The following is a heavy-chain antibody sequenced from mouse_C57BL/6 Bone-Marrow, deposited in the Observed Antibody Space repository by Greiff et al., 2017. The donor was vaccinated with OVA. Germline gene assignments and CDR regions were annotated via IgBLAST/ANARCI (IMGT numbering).Heavy chain of an antibody. CDR1: GFTFSSYT. CDR2: ISGGGGNT. V-gene: IGHV5-9*01. D-gene: IGHD4-1*01. J-gene: IGHJ3*01. CDR3: ARRDSNWAWFAY. Sequence: EVKLMESGGGLVQPGGSLKLSCAASGFTFSSYTMSWVRQTPEKRLEWVATISGGGGNTYYPDSVKGRFTISRDNAKNTLYLQMSSLRSEDTALYYCARRDSNWAWFAYWGQGTLVTVSA.